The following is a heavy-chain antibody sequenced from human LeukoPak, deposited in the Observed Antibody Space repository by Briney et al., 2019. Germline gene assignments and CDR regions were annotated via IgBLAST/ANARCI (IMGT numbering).Heavy chain of an antibody. CDR3: ARIEGGSFPAFDI. V-gene: IGHV3-74*01. CDR2: INSDGSST. CDR1: GFTFSSYW. J-gene: IGHJ3*02. D-gene: IGHD1-26*01. Sequence: TGGSLRLSCAASGFTFSSYWMHWVRQAPGKGLVWVSRINSDGSSTSYADSVKGRFTISRDNAKNTLYLQMNSLRAEDTAVYYCARIEGGSFPAFDIWGQGTMVTVSS.